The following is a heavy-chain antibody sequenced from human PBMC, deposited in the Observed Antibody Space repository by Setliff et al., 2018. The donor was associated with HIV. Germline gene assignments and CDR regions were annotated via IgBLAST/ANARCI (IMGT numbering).Heavy chain of an antibody. D-gene: IGHD3-16*01. Sequence: ASVKVSCKASRGTFRNSAINWERQAPGQGLVWMGGIITLFGEANYAQKFQGRVTITADESTSTAYMELNSLRSDDAAVYYCARQPYYDDDGTNLPSEWRVLGWGQGTLVTVSS. CDR3: ARQPYYDDDGTNLPSEWRVLG. CDR1: RGTFRNSA. V-gene: IGHV1-69*13. J-gene: IGHJ4*02. CDR2: IITLFGEA.